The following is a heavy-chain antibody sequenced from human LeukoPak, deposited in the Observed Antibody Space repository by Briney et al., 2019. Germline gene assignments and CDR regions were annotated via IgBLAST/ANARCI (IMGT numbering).Heavy chain of an antibody. D-gene: IGHD6-19*01. CDR3: ARNLKCSAWYVDY. CDR1: GFTFSDYY. CDR2: ISSSSSYT. V-gene: IGHV3-11*03. J-gene: IGHJ4*02. Sequence: GRSLRLSCAASGFTFSDYYMSWIRQAPGKGLEWLSYISSSSSYTNYADSVKGRFTISRDNAKNSLYLQLNSLRAEDTAVYYCARNLKCSAWYVDYWGQGTLVTVSS.